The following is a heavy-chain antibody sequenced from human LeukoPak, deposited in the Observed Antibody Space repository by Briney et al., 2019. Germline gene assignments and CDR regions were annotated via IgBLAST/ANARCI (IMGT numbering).Heavy chain of an antibody. Sequence: SETLSLTCTVSGGSISSYYWSWIRQPPGKGLEWIGYIYYSGSTNYNPSLKSRVTISVDTSKNQFSLKLSSVTAADTAVYYCAGGYNNFDYWGQGTLVTVSS. J-gene: IGHJ4*02. CDR1: GGSISSYY. CDR3: AGGYNNFDY. CDR2: IYYSGST. V-gene: IGHV4-59*08. D-gene: IGHD5-24*01.